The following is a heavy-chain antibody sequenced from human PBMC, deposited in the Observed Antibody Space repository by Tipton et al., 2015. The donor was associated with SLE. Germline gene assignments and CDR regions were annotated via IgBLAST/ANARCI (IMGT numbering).Heavy chain of an antibody. CDR2: ISAYNGNT. CDR3: ARDLRYRTGGVCYTDDNWFDP. D-gene: IGHD2-8*02. Sequence: QVQLVQSGAEVKKPGASVKVSCKASGYTFTSYGISWVRQAPGQGLEWMGWISAYNGNTNYAQKLQGRVTMTTDTSTSTAYMELRSLRSDDTAVYYCARDLRYRTGGVCYTDDNWFDPWGQGTLVTVSS. CDR1: GYTFTSYG. J-gene: IGHJ5*02. V-gene: IGHV1-18*01.